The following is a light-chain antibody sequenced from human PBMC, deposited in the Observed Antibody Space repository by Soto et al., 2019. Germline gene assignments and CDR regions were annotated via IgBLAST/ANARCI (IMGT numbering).Light chain of an antibody. Sequence: DIQMTQSHSTLSASVGDRVTITCRASQSISSWLAWYQQKPGKAPKLLIYDASSLESGVPSRFSGSGSGTEFTLTISSLQPDDFATYYCQQYNSYSPERTFGQGTKVEIK. CDR2: DAS. CDR1: QSISSW. J-gene: IGKJ1*01. V-gene: IGKV1-5*01. CDR3: QQYNSYSPERT.